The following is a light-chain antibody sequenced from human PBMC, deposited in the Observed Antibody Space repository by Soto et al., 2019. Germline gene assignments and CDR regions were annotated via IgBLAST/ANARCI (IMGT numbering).Light chain of an antibody. CDR2: SNN. CDR3: AAWDDSLNGYV. Sequence: VLTQPPSASGTPGQRVTISCSGSSSNIGSNTVNWYQQLPGTAPKLLIYSNNQRPSGVPDRFSGSKSGTSASLAISGLQSEDEADYYCAAWDDSLNGYVFGTGTNVTVL. J-gene: IGLJ1*01. CDR1: SSNIGSNT. V-gene: IGLV1-44*01.